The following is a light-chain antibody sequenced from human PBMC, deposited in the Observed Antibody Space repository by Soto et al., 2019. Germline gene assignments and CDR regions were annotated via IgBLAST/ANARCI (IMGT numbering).Light chain of an antibody. CDR3: SSYVNYNTFVI. CDR2: EVT. V-gene: IGLV2-14*01. J-gene: IGLJ2*01. Sequence: QSALTQPASVSGSPGQSIAISCTGSSSDVGIYNYVSWYQQHPGKVPKLIIYEVTNRPSGVSDRFSGSKSGNTASLTISGLQAEDEADYYCSSYVNYNTFVIFGGGTKLTVL. CDR1: SSDVGIYNY.